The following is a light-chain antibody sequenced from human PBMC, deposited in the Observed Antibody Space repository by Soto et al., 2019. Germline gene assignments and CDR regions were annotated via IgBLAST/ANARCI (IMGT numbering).Light chain of an antibody. J-gene: IGLJ1*01. CDR1: SSASGGYNF. CDR2: DVS. CDR3: CSYAGSYTFYV. V-gene: IGLV2-11*01. Sequence: SALTQPRSVSGSPGQSVTISCTGTSSASGGYNFVSWYQQHPGKAPKLLIYDVSKRPSGVPDRFSGSKSDNTASLTISGLQAEDEADYYCCSYAGSYTFYVFGTGTKVTVL.